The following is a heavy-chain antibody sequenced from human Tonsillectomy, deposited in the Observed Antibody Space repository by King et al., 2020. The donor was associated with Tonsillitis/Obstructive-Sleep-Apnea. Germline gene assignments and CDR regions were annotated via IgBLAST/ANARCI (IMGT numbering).Heavy chain of an antibody. Sequence: QLVQSGDEVKKPGASVKVSCKASGYTFTSYGIIWVRQAPGEGLEWMGWISAYDRNTNYAQKLQGRVTMTTDTSTSTAYMELRSLTSDDTAMYYCARVSAFAWELLPVDPWGQGTLVTVS. CDR1: GYTFTSYG. CDR3: ARVSAFAWELLPVDP. V-gene: IGHV1-18*01. J-gene: IGHJ5*02. D-gene: IGHD1-26*01. CDR2: ISAYDRNT.